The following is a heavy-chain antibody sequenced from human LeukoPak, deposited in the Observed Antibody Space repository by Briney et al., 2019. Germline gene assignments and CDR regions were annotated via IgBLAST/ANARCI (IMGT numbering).Heavy chain of an antibody. J-gene: IGHJ4*02. D-gene: IGHD2-2*02. CDR3: ARGGEFQLLYGSDY. V-gene: IGHV3-30*04. CDR2: ISYDGRNN. Sequence: GGSLRLSCAASGFTFSSYVMHWVRQAPGKGLEWVAFISYDGRNNYYADSVKGRFTISRDNSKNTLYLHMNSLKPAATAVYSCARGGEFQLLYGSDYWGQGTLVSVSS. CDR1: GFTFSSYV.